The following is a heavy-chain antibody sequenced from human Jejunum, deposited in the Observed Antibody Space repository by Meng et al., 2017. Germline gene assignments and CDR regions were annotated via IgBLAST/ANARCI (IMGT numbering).Heavy chain of an antibody. V-gene: IGHV3-33*01. Sequence: QVQLVESGGGVVHPGRFRSLSCVASGISFRTSGMHWVRQAPGKGLEWVAMIWSDGGNEYYADSVKGRFTISRDNSKNPVYLQMDSLRAEDTAVYYCARDRGLRDLDHWGQGTLVTVSS. CDR2: IWSDGGNE. J-gene: IGHJ4*02. CDR1: GISFRTSG. D-gene: IGHD3-10*01. CDR3: ARDRGLRDLDH.